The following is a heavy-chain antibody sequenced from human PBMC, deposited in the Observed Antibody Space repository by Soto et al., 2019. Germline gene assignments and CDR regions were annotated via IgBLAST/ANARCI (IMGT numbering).Heavy chain of an antibody. CDR2: INPNSGGT. D-gene: IGHD2-21*02. J-gene: IGHJ4*02. V-gene: IGHV1-2*04. Sequence: QVQLVQSGAEVKKPGASVKVSCKASGYTFTGYYMHWVRQAPGQGLEWMGWINPNSGGTNYAQKFQGWVTMTRDTSISTAFMGLRRLRSDDKAVYYCARAHCGGDCYSGVDYWGQGTLVTVSS. CDR1: GYTFTGYY. CDR3: ARAHCGGDCYSGVDY.